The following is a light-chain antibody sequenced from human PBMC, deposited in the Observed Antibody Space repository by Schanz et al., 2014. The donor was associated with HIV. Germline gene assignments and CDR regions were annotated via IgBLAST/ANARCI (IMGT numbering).Light chain of an antibody. CDR1: SSDVGGDNF. CDR2: DVT. Sequence: QSALTQPASVSGSPGQSISISCAGTSSDVGGDNFVSWYQQHPGRAPKLLVYDVTNRPSGVSARFSASRFGDTASLTISGLQAEDEGDYYCCSYSRVGTPHYVFGTGTKVTVV. J-gene: IGLJ1*01. V-gene: IGLV2-14*03. CDR3: CSYSRVGTPHYV.